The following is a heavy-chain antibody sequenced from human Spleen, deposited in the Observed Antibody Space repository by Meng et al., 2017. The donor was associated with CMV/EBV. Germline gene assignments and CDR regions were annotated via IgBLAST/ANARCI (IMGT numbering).Heavy chain of an antibody. CDR2: ISPKRGDT. CDR3: ARDLNMGLTEFYYGMDV. D-gene: IGHD1/OR15-1a*01. CDR1: GYTCTDFY. V-gene: IGHV1-2*02. J-gene: IGHJ6*02. Sequence: ASVKVSCKASGYTCTDFYIHWVRQAPGQGLEWMGWISPKRGDTKYAQKFQGRVTMTRDTSISTAYMQLRSLRFDDTAVYYCARDLNMGLTEFYYGMDVWGQGTTVTVSS.